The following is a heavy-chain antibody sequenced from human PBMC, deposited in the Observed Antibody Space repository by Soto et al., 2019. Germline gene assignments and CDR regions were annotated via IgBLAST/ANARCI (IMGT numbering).Heavy chain of an antibody. CDR2: FDPEDGET. CDR3: ATHYDSSGYYLDY. J-gene: IGHJ4*02. V-gene: IGHV1-24*01. Sequence: GASVKVSCKVSGYTLTELSMHWVRQAPGKGLEWMGGFDPEDGETIYAQKFQGRVTMTEDTSTDAAYMELSSLRSEDTAVYYCATHYDSSGYYLDYWRQGTLVTVSS. CDR1: GYTLTELS. D-gene: IGHD3-22*01.